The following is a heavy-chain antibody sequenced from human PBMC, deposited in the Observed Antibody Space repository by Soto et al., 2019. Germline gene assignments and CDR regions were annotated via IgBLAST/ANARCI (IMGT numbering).Heavy chain of an antibody. CDR3: ARDVGPITMGAD. V-gene: IGHV3-66*01. D-gene: IGHD3-10*01. Sequence: EVQLVESGGDLVQPGGSLRLSCAASGFTVSSNYMSWVRQAPGKGLEWVSLIYSGGSTYYADSVKGRFTISRDNSKNMLYLQMNSLRAEDTAVYYCARDVGPITMGADWGQGTLVTVSS. CDR2: IYSGGST. CDR1: GFTVSSNY. J-gene: IGHJ4*02.